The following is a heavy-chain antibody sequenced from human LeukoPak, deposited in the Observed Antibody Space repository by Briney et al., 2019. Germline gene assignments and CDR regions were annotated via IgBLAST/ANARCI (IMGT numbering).Heavy chain of an antibody. CDR3: ARSLDSGWSAFDY. Sequence: SETLSLTCAVSGGSISSYYWSWIRQPPGKGLEWIGYIYYSGSTNYNPSLKSRVTISVDTSKNQFSLKLSSVTAADTAVYYCARSLDSGWSAFDYWGQGTLVTVS. D-gene: IGHD6-19*01. CDR1: GGSISSYY. V-gene: IGHV4-59*08. J-gene: IGHJ4*02. CDR2: IYYSGST.